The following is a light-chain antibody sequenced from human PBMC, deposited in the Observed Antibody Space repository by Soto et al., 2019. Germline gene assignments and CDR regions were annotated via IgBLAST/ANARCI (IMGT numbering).Light chain of an antibody. CDR3: HQSGTLYT. J-gene: IGKJ2*01. V-gene: IGKV3-20*01. CDR1: QSVSSSY. Sequence: EIVLTQPPGTLSLSPGERATLSCRASQSVSSSYLAWYQQKPGQAPRLLIYGASSRATGIPDRFSGSGSGTDFTLTISRLEPEDFAVYYCHQSGTLYTFGQGTKLEIK. CDR2: GAS.